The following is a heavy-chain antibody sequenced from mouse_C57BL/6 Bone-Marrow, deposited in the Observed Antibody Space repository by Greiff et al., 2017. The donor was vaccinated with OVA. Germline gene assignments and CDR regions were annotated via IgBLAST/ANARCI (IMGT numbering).Heavy chain of an antibody. D-gene: IGHD1-1*01. CDR3: ARHGDDGSFFDY. CDR2: ISSGGSYP. CDR1: GFTFSSYG. V-gene: IGHV5-6*01. Sequence: VQLKESGGDLVKPGGSLKLSCAASGFTFSSYGMSWVRQTPDKRLEWVATISSGGSYPYYPASVKGRFTIPRDNAKTTLYLQMSSLKSEDTAMYDCARHGDDGSFFDYWGQGTTLTVSS. J-gene: IGHJ2*01.